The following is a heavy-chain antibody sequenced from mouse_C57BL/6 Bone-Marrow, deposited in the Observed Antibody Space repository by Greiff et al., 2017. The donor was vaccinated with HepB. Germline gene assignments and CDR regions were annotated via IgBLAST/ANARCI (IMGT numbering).Heavy chain of an antibody. D-gene: IGHD1-1*01. CDR3: AIGAGTTVVFDY. J-gene: IGHJ2*01. Sequence: QVQLQQSGPELVKPGASVKISCKASGYAFSSSWMNWVKQRPGKGLEWIGRIYPGDGDTNYNGKFKGKATLTVDKSSSTAYMQLSSLTSEDSAVYYCAIGAGTTVVFDYWGQGTTLTVSS. CDR2: IYPGDGDT. V-gene: IGHV1-82*01. CDR1: GYAFSSSW.